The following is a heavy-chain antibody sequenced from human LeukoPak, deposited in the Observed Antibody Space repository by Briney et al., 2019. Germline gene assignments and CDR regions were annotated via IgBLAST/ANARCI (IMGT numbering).Heavy chain of an antibody. D-gene: IGHD3-3*01. V-gene: IGHV1-8*03. Sequence: ASVKVSCKASGYTFTSYDINWVRQATGQGLEWMGWMNPNSGNTGYAQKFQGRVTITRNTSISTAYMELSSLRSEDTAVYYCARVPHYDLWSGYWNYNWFDPWGQGTLVTVSS. CDR2: MNPNSGNT. J-gene: IGHJ5*02. CDR1: GYTFTSYD. CDR3: ARVPHYDLWSGYWNYNWFDP.